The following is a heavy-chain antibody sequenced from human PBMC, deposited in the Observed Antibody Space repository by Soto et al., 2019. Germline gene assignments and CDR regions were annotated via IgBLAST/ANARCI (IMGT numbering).Heavy chain of an antibody. V-gene: IGHV3-30*18. J-gene: IGHJ4*02. CDR1: GFTFSSYG. CDR2: ISYDGSNK. D-gene: IGHD5-12*01. Sequence: PGGSLRLSCAASGFTFSSYGMHWVRQAPGKGLEWVAVISYDGSNKYYADSVKGRFTISRDNSKNTLYLQMNSLRAEDTAVYYCAKVGTDGYNEYIDYWGQGTLVTVS. CDR3: AKVGTDGYNEYIDY.